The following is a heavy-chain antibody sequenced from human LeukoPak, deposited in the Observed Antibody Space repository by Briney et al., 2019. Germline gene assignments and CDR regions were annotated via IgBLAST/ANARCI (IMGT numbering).Heavy chain of an antibody. D-gene: IGHD6-13*01. CDR2: ISFSSDMI. CDR3: ARVPVASDGTCFDS. V-gene: IGHV3-48*04. J-gene: IGHJ4*02. Sequence: GGSLRLSCAASGFTFSRNNMNWVRQAPGKGLEWISYISFSSDMIYYADSVKGRFTISRDNAKNSLYLQMNSLRAEDTAAYYCARVPVASDGTCFDSWGQGTLVIVSS. CDR1: GFTFSRNN.